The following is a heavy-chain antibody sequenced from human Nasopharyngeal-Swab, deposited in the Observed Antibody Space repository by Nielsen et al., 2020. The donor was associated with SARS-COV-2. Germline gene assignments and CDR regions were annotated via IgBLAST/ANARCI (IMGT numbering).Heavy chain of an antibody. D-gene: IGHD6-13*01. CDR1: GGSFSGYY. CDR3: ARGGSSSWYYYYYGMDV. CDR2: INHSGST. Sequence: SETLSFTCAVYGGSFSGYYWSWIRQPPGKGLEWIGEINHSGSTNYNPSLKSRVTISVDTSKNQFSLKLSSVTAADTAVYYCARGGSSSWYYYYYGMDVWGQGTTVTVSS. J-gene: IGHJ6*02. V-gene: IGHV4-34*01.